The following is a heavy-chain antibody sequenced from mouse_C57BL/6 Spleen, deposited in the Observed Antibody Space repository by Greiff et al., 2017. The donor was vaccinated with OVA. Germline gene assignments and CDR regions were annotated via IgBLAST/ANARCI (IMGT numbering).Heavy chain of an antibody. CDR1: GYTFTDYE. CDR2: IDPETGGT. CDR3: KRRVDY. J-gene: IGHJ2*01. V-gene: IGHV1-15*01. Sequence: QVHVKQSGAELVRPGASVTLSCKASGYTFTDYEMHWVKQTPVHGLEWIGAIDPETGGTSYTQTFKGKAILTADKSSSTAYMELRSLTSEDSAVYYCKRRVDYWGQGTTLTVAS.